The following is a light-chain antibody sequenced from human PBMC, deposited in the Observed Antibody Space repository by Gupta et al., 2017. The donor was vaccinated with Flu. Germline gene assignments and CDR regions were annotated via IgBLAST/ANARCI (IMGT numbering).Light chain of an antibody. Sequence: RSNRGAGYEVHWYQQIPGTAPKLLIYGNNNRPSGVPARFVGSKSGTSASLAITGLQAEDEADYYCQSFDSTLSVVFGGGTKLTVL. V-gene: IGLV1-40*01. CDR3: QSFDSTLSVV. J-gene: IGLJ2*01. CDR1: RSNRGAGYE. CDR2: GNN.